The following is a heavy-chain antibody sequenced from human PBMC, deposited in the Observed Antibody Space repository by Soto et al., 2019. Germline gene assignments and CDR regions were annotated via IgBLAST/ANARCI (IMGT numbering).Heavy chain of an antibody. CDR3: ARKRPQLTFDY. CDR1: GFTFSSYS. J-gene: IGHJ4*02. D-gene: IGHD2-2*01. V-gene: IGHV3-48*01. CDR2: ISSSSSTI. Sequence: GGSLRLSCAASGFTFSSYSMNWVRQAPGKGLEWVSYISSSSSTIYYADSVKGRFTISRDNAKNSLYLQMNSLRAEDTAVYYCARKRPQLTFDYWGQGTLVTVS.